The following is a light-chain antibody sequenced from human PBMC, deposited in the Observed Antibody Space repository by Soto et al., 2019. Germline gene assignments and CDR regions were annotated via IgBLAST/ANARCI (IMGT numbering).Light chain of an antibody. CDR3: QQYSAIWS. J-gene: IGKJ1*01. V-gene: IGKV1-5*03. CDR2: KAS. CDR1: ESISSW. Sequence: GDSVTITCRASESISSWLAWFQQKPGKAPKLLIQKASILESGVPSRFSGSESGTEFTLTISSLQPDDFATYFCQQYSAIWSFGQGTKVEIK.